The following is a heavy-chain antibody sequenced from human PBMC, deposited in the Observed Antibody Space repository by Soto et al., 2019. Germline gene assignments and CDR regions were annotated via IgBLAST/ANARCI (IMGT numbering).Heavy chain of an antibody. V-gene: IGHV3-30*18. Sequence: GSLRLCCAASGFTFSSYGMHWVRQAPGKGLEWVAVISYDGSNKYYADSVKGRFTISRDNSKNTLYLQMNSLRAEDTAVYYCAKRRTYYYDSSAVDNWGQGT. CDR3: AKRRTYYYDSSAVDN. CDR2: ISYDGSNK. CDR1: GFTFSSYG. D-gene: IGHD3-22*01. J-gene: IGHJ4*02.